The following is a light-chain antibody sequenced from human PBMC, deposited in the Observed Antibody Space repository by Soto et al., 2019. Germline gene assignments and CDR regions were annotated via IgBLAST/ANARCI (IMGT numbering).Light chain of an antibody. CDR2: GNS. J-gene: IGLJ1*01. CDR1: SSNIGAHYD. Sequence: SVLTQPPSVSGAPGQRVTISCTGSSSNIGAHYDVHWYQQLPGTAPKLLIYGNSNRPSGVPDRFSGSKPGTSASLAITGLQDEDEADYYLQSYNNSRTIYDFAPGTKGTV. CDR3: QSYNNSRTIYD. V-gene: IGLV1-40*01.